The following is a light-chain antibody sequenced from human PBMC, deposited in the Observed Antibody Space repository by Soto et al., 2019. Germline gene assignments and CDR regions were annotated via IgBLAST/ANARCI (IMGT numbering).Light chain of an antibody. V-gene: IGKV3D-15*01. CDR3: HQYNGWPRT. CDR2: GAS. Sequence: EIVMTQSPATLSVSPGESATLSCRASQSVSSNLAWYQQKPGQPPRLLIYGASTRATGIPARFSGSGSGTEFTLTISSLQSEDFAVYYCHQYNGWPRTFGQGTKV. CDR1: QSVSSN. J-gene: IGKJ1*01.